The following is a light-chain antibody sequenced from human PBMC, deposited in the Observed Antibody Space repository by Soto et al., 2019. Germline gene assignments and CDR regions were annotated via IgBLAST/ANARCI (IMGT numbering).Light chain of an antibody. V-gene: IGLV1-51*01. CDR1: NSNIGENF. CDR2: DDA. J-gene: IGLJ2*01. Sequence: QSVLTQPPSVSAAPGQSVTISCSGANSNIGENFVSWYQQFPGTAPKLLIYDDATRPSGIPESFSGSKSGTSATLGITGLQTGDEANYYCAAFDSSLTAMVFGGGTKVTVL. CDR3: AAFDSSLTAMV.